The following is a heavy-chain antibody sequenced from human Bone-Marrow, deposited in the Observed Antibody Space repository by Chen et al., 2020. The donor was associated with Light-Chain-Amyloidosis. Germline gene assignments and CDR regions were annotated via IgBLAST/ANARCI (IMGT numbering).Heavy chain of an antibody. J-gene: IGHJ4*02. CDR1: GFTFSDSG. V-gene: IGHV3-73*01. D-gene: IGHD2-21*01. CDR3: VASHVIVGALES. Sequence: EVQLVESGGGLVQPGGSLRLACVASGFTFSDSGIHWVRQASGKGLELLGRIRTKKSGYTTSYAAPVEGRFTVSRDDSKTTAYLQMDSLKIEDTALYYCVASHVIVGALESWGQGTLVIVSP. CDR2: IRTKKSGYTT.